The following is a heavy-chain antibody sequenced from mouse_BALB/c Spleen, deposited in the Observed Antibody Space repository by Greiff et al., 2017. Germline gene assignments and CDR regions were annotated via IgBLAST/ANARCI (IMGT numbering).Heavy chain of an antibody. CDR2: IRNKANGYTT. J-gene: IGHJ3*01. V-gene: IGHV7-3*02. CDR3: ARDEATAY. Sequence: EVQVVESGGGLVQPGGSLRLSCATSGFTFTDYYMSWVRQPPGKALEWLGFIRNKANGYTTEYSASVKGRFTISRDNSQSILYLQMNTLRAEDSATYYCARDEATAYWGQGTLVTVSA. D-gene: IGHD3-2*02. CDR1: GFTFTDYY.